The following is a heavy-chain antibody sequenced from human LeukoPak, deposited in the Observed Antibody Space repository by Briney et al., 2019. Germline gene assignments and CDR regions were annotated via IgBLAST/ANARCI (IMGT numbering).Heavy chain of an antibody. CDR2: IYYSGST. CDR1: GGSISSSSYY. Sequence: PSETLSLTCTVSGGSISSSSYYWGWIRQPPGKGLEWIGSIYYSGSTYYNPSLKSRVTISVDTSKNQFSLKLSSVTAADTAVCYCARVRGRAAAEGWFDPWGQGTLVTVSS. J-gene: IGHJ5*02. CDR3: ARVRGRAAAEGWFDP. D-gene: IGHD6-13*01. V-gene: IGHV4-39*07.